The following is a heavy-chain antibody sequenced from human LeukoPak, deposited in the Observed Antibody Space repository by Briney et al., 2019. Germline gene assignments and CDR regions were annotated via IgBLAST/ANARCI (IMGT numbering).Heavy chain of an antibody. D-gene: IGHD3-10*01. V-gene: IGHV4-34*01. CDR2: INHSGST. CDR1: GGSISSYY. J-gene: IGHJ6*03. CDR3: ARRGGSGSYSYPYYYYHYMDV. Sequence: SETLSLTCIVSGGSISSYYWSWIRQLPGKGLEWIGEINHSGSTNYNPSLKSRVTISLDTSKNQFSLKLSSVTAADTAVYYCARRGGSGSYSYPYYYYHYMDVWGKGTTVTISS.